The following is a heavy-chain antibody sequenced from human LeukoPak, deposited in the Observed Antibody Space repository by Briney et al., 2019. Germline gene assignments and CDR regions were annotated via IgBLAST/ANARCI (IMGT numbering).Heavy chain of an antibody. D-gene: IGHD3-10*01. CDR3: ARPLWFGELLTPGY. V-gene: IGHV3-21*01. CDR2: ISSSSSYI. CDR1: GFTFSSYS. Sequence: GGSLRLSCAASGFTFSSYSMNWVRQAPGKGLEWVSSISSSSSYIYYADSVKGRFTISRDNAKNSLYLQMNSLRAEDTAVYYCARPLWFGELLTPGYWGQGTLVTVSS. J-gene: IGHJ4*02.